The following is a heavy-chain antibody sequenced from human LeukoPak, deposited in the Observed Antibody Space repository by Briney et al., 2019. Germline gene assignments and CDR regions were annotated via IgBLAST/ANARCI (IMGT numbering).Heavy chain of an antibody. CDR1: GYTFTGYY. J-gene: IGHJ4*02. CDR2: INPSGGST. Sequence: ASVKVSCKASGYTFTGYYMHWVRQAPGQGLEWMGIINPSGGSTSYAQKFQGRVTMTRDMSTSTVYMELSSLRSEDTAVYYCARERVEILTGSSYFDYWGQGTLVTVSS. V-gene: IGHV1-46*01. CDR3: ARERVEILTGSSYFDY. D-gene: IGHD3-9*01.